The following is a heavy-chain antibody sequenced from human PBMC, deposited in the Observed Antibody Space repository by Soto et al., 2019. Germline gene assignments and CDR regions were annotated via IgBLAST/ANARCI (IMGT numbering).Heavy chain of an antibody. Sequence: PSETLSLTCTVSGGSITSSSYYWDWIRQPPGKGLEWIGNIYYSGSTYYNPSLKSRVTISVDTSKNQFSLKLSSVTASDTAIYYCARPDIPTRSSDYYPPFDHWGQGTLVTVSS. CDR3: ARPDIPTRSSDYYPPFDH. CDR2: IYYSGST. J-gene: IGHJ4*02. D-gene: IGHD3-22*01. V-gene: IGHV4-39*07. CDR1: GGSITSSSYY.